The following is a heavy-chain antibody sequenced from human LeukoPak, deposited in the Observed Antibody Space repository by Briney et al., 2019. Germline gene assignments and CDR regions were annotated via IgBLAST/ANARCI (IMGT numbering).Heavy chain of an antibody. Sequence: EASVKVSCKASGYTFTSYGISWVRQAPGQGLEWMGWISAYNGNTNYAQKVQGRVTMTTDTSTSTAYMELRSLRSDDTAVYYCARDEQQLGNWFDPWGQGTLVTVSS. CDR2: ISAYNGNT. V-gene: IGHV1-18*01. CDR3: ARDEQQLGNWFDP. D-gene: IGHD6-13*01. CDR1: GYTFTSYG. J-gene: IGHJ5*02.